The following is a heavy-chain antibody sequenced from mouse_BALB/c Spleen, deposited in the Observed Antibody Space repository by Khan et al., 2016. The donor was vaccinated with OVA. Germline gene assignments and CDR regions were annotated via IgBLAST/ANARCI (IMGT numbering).Heavy chain of an antibody. Sequence: VQLQQSGTVLARPGASVKMSCKASGYSFTSYRMHWVKQRPGQGLEWIGGIYPGNSDTSYNQKFKGKAKLTAVTSASTAYMELSSLTNEDSAVYYCTRAGYGAFAYWGQGTLVTVSA. CDR3: TRAGYGAFAY. CDR2: IYPGNSDT. CDR1: GYSFTSYR. V-gene: IGHV1-5*01. J-gene: IGHJ3*01. D-gene: IGHD1-1*01.